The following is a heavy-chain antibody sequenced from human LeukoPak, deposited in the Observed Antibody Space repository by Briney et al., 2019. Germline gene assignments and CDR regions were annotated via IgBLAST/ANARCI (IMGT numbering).Heavy chain of an antibody. J-gene: IGHJ4*02. CDR1: GFTFSSYG. D-gene: IGHD3-16*02. CDR3: AKDSHPSARIRLGELSFDY. CDR2: ISYDGSNK. V-gene: IGHV3-30*18. Sequence: PGGSLRLSCAASGFTFSSYGMHWVRQAPGKGLEWVAVISYDGSNKYYADSVKGRFTISRDNSKNTLYLQMNSLRAEDTAVYYCAKDSHPSARIRLGELSFDYWGQGTLVTVSS.